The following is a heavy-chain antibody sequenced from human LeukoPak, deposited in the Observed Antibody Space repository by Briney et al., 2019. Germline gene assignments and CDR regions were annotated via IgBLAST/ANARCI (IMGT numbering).Heavy chain of an antibody. Sequence: GGSLRLSCAASGFTFSSYWMHWVRQAPGKGLVWVSRINTDGSSTSYADSVKGRFTISRDNAKNTLYLQMNSLRAEDTAVYYCARGWYCYGSGSQTTLDYWGQGTLVTVSS. CDR3: ARGWYCYGSGSQTTLDY. CDR2: INTDGSST. D-gene: IGHD3-10*01. CDR1: GFTFSSYW. V-gene: IGHV3-74*01. J-gene: IGHJ4*02.